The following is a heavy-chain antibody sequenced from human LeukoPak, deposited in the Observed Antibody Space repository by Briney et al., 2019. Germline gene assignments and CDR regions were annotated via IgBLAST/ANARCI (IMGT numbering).Heavy chain of an antibody. V-gene: IGHV3-20*04. Sequence: GGSLRLSCAASGFTFDDYGMSWVRQAPGKGLEWVSGINWNGGSTGYADSVKGRFTISRDNAKNSLYLQMNSLRAEDTALYYCARDRDPGYNDSSGYRRVNAFDIWGQGTMVTASS. CDR1: GFTFDDYG. D-gene: IGHD3-22*01. CDR3: ARDRDPGYNDSSGYRRVNAFDI. J-gene: IGHJ3*02. CDR2: INWNGGST.